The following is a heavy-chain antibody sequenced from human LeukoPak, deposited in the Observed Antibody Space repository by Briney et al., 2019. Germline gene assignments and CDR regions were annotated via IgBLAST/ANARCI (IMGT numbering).Heavy chain of an antibody. V-gene: IGHV3-48*01. CDR2: IHSSSTPI. CDR1: GFTFDDYG. CDR3: AREGYSGYNSH. D-gene: IGHD5-12*01. Sequence: GGSLRLSCAASGFTFDDYGMNWVRQAPGRGPEWVAYIHSSSTPIYYADSVRGRFTISRDNAKNSLYLQMNSLRGEDTAVYYCAREGYSGYNSHWGQGTPVTVSS. J-gene: IGHJ4*02.